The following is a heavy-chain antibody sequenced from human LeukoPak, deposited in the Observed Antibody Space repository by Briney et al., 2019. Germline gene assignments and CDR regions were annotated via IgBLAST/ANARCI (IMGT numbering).Heavy chain of an antibody. J-gene: IGHJ4*02. V-gene: IGHV3-7*04. CDR3: ARGYDFWSGYFDY. CDR1: GFTFSSYW. D-gene: IGHD3-3*01. Sequence: GSLRLSCAASGFTFSSYWMNWVRQAPGKGLEWVANIKQDGSEKYYVDSVRGRFTISRDNAKNSLYLQMNSLRAEDTAVYYCARGYDFWSGYFDYWGQGTLVTVSS. CDR2: IKQDGSEK.